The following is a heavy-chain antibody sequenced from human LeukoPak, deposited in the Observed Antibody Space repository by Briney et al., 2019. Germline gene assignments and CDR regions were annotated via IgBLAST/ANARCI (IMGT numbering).Heavy chain of an antibody. V-gene: IGHV1-46*01. J-gene: IGHJ4*02. CDR2: INPSGGST. CDR1: GYTFTSYY. D-gene: IGHD4-17*01. CDR3: ARGTTVTGFDY. Sequence: ASVTVSCTASGYTFTSYYMHRVRQAPGQGLEWMGIINPSGGSTSYAQKFQGRVTMTRDTSTSTVYMELSSLRSEDTAVYYCARGTTVTGFDYWGQGTLVTVSS.